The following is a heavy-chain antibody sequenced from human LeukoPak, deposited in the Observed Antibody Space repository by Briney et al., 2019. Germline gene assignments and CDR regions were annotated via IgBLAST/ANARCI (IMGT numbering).Heavy chain of an antibody. CDR1: GFTFSSYA. CDR3: TKDAGARIDYCYGMDV. J-gene: IGHJ6*02. V-gene: IGHV3-23*01. CDR2: ISGSGGST. Sequence: GASLRLSCAASGFTFSSYAMSWVRQAPGKGLEWVSAISGSGGSTYYADSVKGRFTISRDNSKNTLYLQMNSLRAEDTAVYYCTKDAGARIDYCYGMDVWGQGTTVTVSS. D-gene: IGHD3-10*01.